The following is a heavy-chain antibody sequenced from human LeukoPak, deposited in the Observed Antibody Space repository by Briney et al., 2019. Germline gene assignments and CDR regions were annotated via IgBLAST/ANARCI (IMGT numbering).Heavy chain of an antibody. CDR3: AKGTSSGWLNYYFDY. CDR1: GFTFDDYA. V-gene: IGHV3-9*01. J-gene: IGHJ4*02. CDR2: ISWNSGSI. D-gene: IGHD6-19*01. Sequence: GGSLRLSCAASGFTFDDYAMHWVRQAPGKGLEWVSGISWNSGSIGYADSVKGRFTVSRDNAKNSLYLQMNSLRAEDTALYYCAKGTSSGWLNYYFDYWGQGTPVTVSS.